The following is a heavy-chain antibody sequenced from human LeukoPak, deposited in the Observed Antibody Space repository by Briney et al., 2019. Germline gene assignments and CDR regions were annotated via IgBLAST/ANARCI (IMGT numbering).Heavy chain of an antibody. CDR3: AKRDRPCSGDCSAPYYFDY. J-gene: IGHJ4*02. CDR2: ISSSGANT. Sequence: AGSLRLSCAASGFTFSSYAMSWVRQAPGKVLEWVSSISSSGANTYYADSVKGRFTISRDNSKNTLYLQMSSLRVEDTAVYYCAKRDRPCSGDCSAPYYFDYWGQGTLVTVSS. D-gene: IGHD2-21*02. V-gene: IGHV3-23*01. CDR1: GFTFSSYA.